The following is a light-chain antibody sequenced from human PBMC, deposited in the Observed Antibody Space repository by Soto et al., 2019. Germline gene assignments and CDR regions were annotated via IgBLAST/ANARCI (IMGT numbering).Light chain of an antibody. Sequence: PGDRATLSCRASQRVSSYLAWYQQKPGQAPRLLIYDASNRATGIPARFSGSGSGTDFTLTISSLEPEDFAVYYCQQRSNWRGLTFGGGTKVVIK. J-gene: IGKJ4*01. CDR2: DAS. V-gene: IGKV3-11*01. CDR1: QRVSSY. CDR3: QQRSNWRGLT.